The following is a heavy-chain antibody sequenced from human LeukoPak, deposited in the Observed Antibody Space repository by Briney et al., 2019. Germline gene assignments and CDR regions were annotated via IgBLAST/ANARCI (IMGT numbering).Heavy chain of an antibody. J-gene: IGHJ4*02. CDR1: GFTFSSYW. CDR3: ARDSVDTAMGLDY. CDR2: IKQDGSEK. D-gene: IGHD5-18*01. V-gene: IGHV3-7*01. Sequence: GGSLRLSCAASGFTFSSYWMSRVRQAPGKGLGGVANIKQDGSEKYYVDSVKGRFTISRDNAKNSLYLQMNSLRAEDPAVYYCARDSVDTAMGLDYWGQGTLVTVSS.